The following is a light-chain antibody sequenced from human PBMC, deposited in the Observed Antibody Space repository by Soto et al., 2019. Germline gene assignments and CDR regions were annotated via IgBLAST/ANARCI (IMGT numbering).Light chain of an antibody. Sequence: EIVMTQSPATLSVSPGETATLSCRASQSVAGNLAWYQQKHGQPPRLLIYGVSTRATGVPARFSGSGSETDFSLTISSLQIEDFALYYCQQSNNWPPLTFGGGTKVEIK. CDR1: QSVAGN. CDR2: GVS. V-gene: IGKV3-15*01. J-gene: IGKJ4*01. CDR3: QQSNNWPPLT.